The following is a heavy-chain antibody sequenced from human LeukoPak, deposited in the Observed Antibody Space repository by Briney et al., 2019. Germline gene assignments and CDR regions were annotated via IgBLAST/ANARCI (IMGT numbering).Heavy chain of an antibody. CDR3: ARVSGYSSGWYYYYYMDV. V-gene: IGHV3-11*01. J-gene: IGHJ6*03. CDR2: ISSSGSTI. CDR1: GFTFSDYY. D-gene: IGHD6-19*01. Sequence: AGSLRLSCAASGFTFSDYYMSWLRQAPGKGLEWVSYISSSGSTIYYADSMKGRFTISRDNAKNSLYLQMNSLRAEDTAVYYCARVSGYSSGWYYYYYMDVWGKGTTVTISS.